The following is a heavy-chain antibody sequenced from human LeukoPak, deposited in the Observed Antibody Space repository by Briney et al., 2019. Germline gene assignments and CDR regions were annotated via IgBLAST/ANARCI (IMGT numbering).Heavy chain of an antibody. CDR3: ARGEMTGV. V-gene: IGHV4-59*01. CDR2: IYYSGST. Sequence: SETLSLTCTVSGGSIISYYWSWIRQPPGKGLEWIGYIYYSGSTNYNPSLKSRVTILVDTSKNQFSLKLSSVTAADTAVYYCARGEMTGVWGQGTLVTVSS. CDR1: GGSIISYY. J-gene: IGHJ4*02. D-gene: IGHD3-9*01.